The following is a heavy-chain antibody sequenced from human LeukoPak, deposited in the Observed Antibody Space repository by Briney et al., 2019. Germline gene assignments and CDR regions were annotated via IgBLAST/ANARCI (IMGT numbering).Heavy chain of an antibody. Sequence: SETLSLTCTVSGGSISSGGYYWSWIRQPAGKGLEWIGRIYTSGSTNYNPSLKSRVTMSVDTSKNQFSLKLSSVTAADTAVYYCARGLGRSEVASSSGYYYLYPPFHYWGQGTLVTVSS. CDR1: GGSISSGGYY. CDR3: ARGLGRSEVASSSGYYYLYPPFHY. D-gene: IGHD3-22*01. CDR2: IYTSGST. J-gene: IGHJ4*02. V-gene: IGHV4-61*02.